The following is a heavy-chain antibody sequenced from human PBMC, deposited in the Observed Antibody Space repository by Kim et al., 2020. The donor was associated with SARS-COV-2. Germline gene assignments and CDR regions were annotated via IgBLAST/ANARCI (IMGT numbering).Heavy chain of an antibody. D-gene: IGHD2-2*02. CDR3: ARARTPYNYYYYMDV. CDR1: GGSFSGYY. Sequence: SETLSLTCAVYGGSFSGYYWSWIRQPPGKGLEWIGEINHSGSTNYNPSLKSRVTISVDTSKNQFSLKLSSVTAADTAVYYCARARTPYNYYYYMDVWGKG. J-gene: IGHJ6*03. V-gene: IGHV4-34*01. CDR2: INHSGST.